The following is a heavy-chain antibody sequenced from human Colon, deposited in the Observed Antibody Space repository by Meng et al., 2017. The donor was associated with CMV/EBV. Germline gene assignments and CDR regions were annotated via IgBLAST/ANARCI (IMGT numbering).Heavy chain of an antibody. Sequence: GESLKISCTASGFTFSGYWMNWVRQAPGKGLEWVANIKQDGSLKYYVDSVKGRFTISRDNAKISLYLQMDSLRAEDTALYYCARDDIRNSLFDPWGQGTLVTVSS. CDR2: IKQDGSLK. CDR1: GFTFSGYW. CDR3: ARDDIRNSLFDP. V-gene: IGHV3-7*01. D-gene: IGHD1-14*01. J-gene: IGHJ5*02.